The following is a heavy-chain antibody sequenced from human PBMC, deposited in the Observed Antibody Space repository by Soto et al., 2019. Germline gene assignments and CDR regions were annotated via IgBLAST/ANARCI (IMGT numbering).Heavy chain of an antibody. D-gene: IGHD5-18*01. CDR1: GGSVSSGSYY. J-gene: IGHJ6*02. CDR2: IYYSGST. V-gene: IGHV4-61*01. Sequence: QVQLQESGPGLVKPSETLSLTCTVSGGSVSSGSYYWSWIRQPPGKGLEWIGYIYYSGSTNYNPSLESRVTISVDTSKNQFSLKLSSVTAADTAVYYCARDHPTAMVGYYYYGMDVWGQGTTVTVSS. CDR3: ARDHPTAMVGYYYYGMDV.